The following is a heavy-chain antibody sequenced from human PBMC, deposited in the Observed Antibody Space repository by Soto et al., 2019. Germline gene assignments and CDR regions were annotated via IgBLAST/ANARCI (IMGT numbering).Heavy chain of an antibody. D-gene: IGHD3-16*02. V-gene: IGHV4-59*08. Sequence: SETLSLTCTVSGGSINSYYWSWIRQPPGKGLEWIGYIYYSGSTNYNPSLKSRVTISVDTSKNQFSLKLSSVTAADTAVYYCARLYGLDAFDIWGQGTIVTVSS. CDR2: IYYSGST. CDR1: GGSINSYY. CDR3: ARLYGLDAFDI. J-gene: IGHJ3*02.